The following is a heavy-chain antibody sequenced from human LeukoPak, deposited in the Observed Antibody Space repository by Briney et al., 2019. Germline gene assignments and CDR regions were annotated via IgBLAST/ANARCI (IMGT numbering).Heavy chain of an antibody. CDR2: IYPGDSDT. V-gene: IGHV5-51*01. CDR3: ARLLMVRGVISWFDP. J-gene: IGHJ5*02. CDR1: GYSFTNYW. Sequence: GESLKISCKGSGYSFTNYWIGWVRQMPGKGLEWMGIIYPGDSDTRYSPSFQGQVTISADKSISTAYLQWSSLKASDTAMYYCARLLMVRGVISWFDPWGQGTLVTVSS. D-gene: IGHD3-10*01.